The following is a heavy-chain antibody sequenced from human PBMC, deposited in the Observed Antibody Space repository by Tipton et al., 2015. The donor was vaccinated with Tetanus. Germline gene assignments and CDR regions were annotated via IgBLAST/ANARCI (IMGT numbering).Heavy chain of an antibody. CDR2: IYYSGST. CDR3: AKDQGGGRVVRLNWFDP. V-gene: IGHV4-31*03. CDR1: GDSISSGGHY. D-gene: IGHD6-6*01. J-gene: IGHJ5*02. Sequence: TLSLTCSVSGDSISSGGHYWGWIRQHPGKGLELIGYIYYSGSTYYNPSLESRITMSVDTSKNQFSLKMNSVTAADTAVYYCAKDQGGGRVVRLNWFDPWGPGTLVTVSS.